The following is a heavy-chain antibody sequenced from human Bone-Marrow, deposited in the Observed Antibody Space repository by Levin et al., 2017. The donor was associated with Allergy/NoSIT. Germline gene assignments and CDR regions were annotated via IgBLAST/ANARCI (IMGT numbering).Heavy chain of an antibody. V-gene: IGHV3-53*01. CDR2: TYSGGST. CDR1: GFTVNTNC. J-gene: IGHJ3*02. Sequence: PGGSLRLSCAASGFTVNTNCMSWVRQAPGKGLEWVSITYSGGSTYYADSVKGRFTISRDNSNNTLYLQINSLRVEDTAVYYCARGPYSRTKQDAFDIWGHGTMVTVSS. D-gene: IGHD6-13*01. CDR3: ARGPYSRTKQDAFDI.